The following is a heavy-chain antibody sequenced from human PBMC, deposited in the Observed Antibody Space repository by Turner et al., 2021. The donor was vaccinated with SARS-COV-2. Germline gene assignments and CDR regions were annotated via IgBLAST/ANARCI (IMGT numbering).Heavy chain of an antibody. CDR3: SRGDDSRKSGLL. J-gene: IGHJ4*02. D-gene: IGHD2-21*02. Sequence: QVHLQQWGAGLLKPSETLSLTCAVYGGSFSGCYWTWIRQPPGKGLEWIGEIHPSGSTYYNPSLKSRVTISQDTSKSQFSLNLSSVTAADTAVYHCSRGDDSRKSGLLWGQGTLVTVSS. V-gene: IGHV4-34*01. CDR2: IHPSGST. CDR1: GGSFSGCY.